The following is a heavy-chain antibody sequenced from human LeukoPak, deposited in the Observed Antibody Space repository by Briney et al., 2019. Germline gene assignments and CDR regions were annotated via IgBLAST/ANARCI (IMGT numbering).Heavy chain of an antibody. D-gene: IGHD5-18*01. Sequence: GGSLRLSCAASGFTFRSYGMSWVRQAPGKGLEWVSAISGSGGSTYYADSVKGRFTISRDNSRNTLFLQMNSLRVEDTAIYYCTRSDTTMVRFDYWGLGTLVTVSS. CDR1: GFTFRSYG. V-gene: IGHV3-23*01. J-gene: IGHJ4*02. CDR2: ISGSGGST. CDR3: TRSDTTMVRFDY.